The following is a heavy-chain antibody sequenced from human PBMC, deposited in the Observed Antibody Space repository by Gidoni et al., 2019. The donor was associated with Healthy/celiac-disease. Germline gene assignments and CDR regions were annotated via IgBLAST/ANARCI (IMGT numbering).Heavy chain of an antibody. CDR2: ISYDGSNK. Sequence: QVQLVASGGGVVQPGRSLRISCAASGFTFSSYGMHWVRQAPGKGLEWVAVISYDGSNKYYADSVKGRFTISRDNSKNTLYLQMNSLRAEDTAVYYCAKELFSGGEPDAFDIWGQGTMVTVSS. CDR1: GFTFSSYG. CDR3: AKELFSGGEPDAFDI. D-gene: IGHD3-10*01. V-gene: IGHV3-30*18. J-gene: IGHJ3*02.